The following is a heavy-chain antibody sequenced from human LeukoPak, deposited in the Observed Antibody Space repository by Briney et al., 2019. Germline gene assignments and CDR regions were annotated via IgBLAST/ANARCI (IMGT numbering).Heavy chain of an antibody. CDR1: GGSISSSSYY. V-gene: IGHV4-61*05. D-gene: IGHD3-3*01. CDR3: ARGPYYDFWSGYYTGGYFDY. CDR2: IYYSGST. J-gene: IGHJ4*02. Sequence: SETLSLTCTVSGGSISSSSYYWGWIRQPPGKGLEWIGYIYYSGSTNYNPSLKSRVTISVDTSKNQFSLKLSSVTAADTAVYYCARGPYYDFWSGYYTGGYFDYWGQGTLVTVSS.